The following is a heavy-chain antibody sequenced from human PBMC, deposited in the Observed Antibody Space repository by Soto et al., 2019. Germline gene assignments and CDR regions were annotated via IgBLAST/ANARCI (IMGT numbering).Heavy chain of an antibody. CDR3: ARGEVRSSWYRIGDYYYGMDV. V-gene: IGHV1-69*13. CDR1: GGTFSSYA. J-gene: IGHJ6*02. CDR2: IIPIFGTA. D-gene: IGHD6-13*01. Sequence: ASVKVSCKASGGTFSSYAISWVRQAPGQGLEWMGGIIPIFGTANYAQKFQGRVTITADESTSTAYMELSSLRSEDTAVYYCARGEVRSSWYRIGDYYYGMDVWGQGTTVTVSS.